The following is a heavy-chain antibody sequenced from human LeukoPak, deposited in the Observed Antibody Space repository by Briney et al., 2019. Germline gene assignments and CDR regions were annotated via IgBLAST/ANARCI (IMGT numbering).Heavy chain of an antibody. J-gene: IGHJ4*02. D-gene: IGHD6-19*01. V-gene: IGHV3-23*01. CDR1: GFTFSSYA. Sequence: GGSLRLSCAASGFTFSSYAMSWVRQAPGKGLKWVSTISDSGSSTYYTDSVKGRFTFSRDNSKNTLHLQMNSLRAEDTAVYYCTKDHGFYSSGWHPLFDHWGQGTLVTVTP. CDR2: ISDSGSST. CDR3: TKDHGFYSSGWHPLFDH.